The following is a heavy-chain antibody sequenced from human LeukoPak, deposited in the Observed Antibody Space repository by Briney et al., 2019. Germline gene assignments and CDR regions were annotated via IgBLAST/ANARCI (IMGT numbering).Heavy chain of an antibody. V-gene: IGHV3-9*01. CDR3: AKDRAAHPSHAFDI. D-gene: IGHD6-6*01. CDR2: ISWNSGSI. CDR1: GFTFDDYA. J-gene: IGHJ3*02. Sequence: GGSLLPSCAASGFTFDDYAMHWVRQAPGKGLEWVSGISWNSGSIGYADSVKGRFTISRDNAKNSLYLQMNSLRAEDTALYYCAKDRAAHPSHAFDIWGRGTIVTVSS.